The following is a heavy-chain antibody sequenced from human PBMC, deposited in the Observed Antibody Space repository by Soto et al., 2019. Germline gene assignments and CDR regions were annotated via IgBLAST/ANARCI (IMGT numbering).Heavy chain of an antibody. J-gene: IGHJ4*02. CDR2: ISAHNGNT. V-gene: IGHV1-18*01. CDR1: GYDVTTYG. D-gene: IGHD1-1*01. Sequence: QVHLVQSGAEVKKPGASVKVSCKGSGYDVTTYGITWVRQAPGQGLEWMAWISAHNGNTDYAQKLQGRVTVTRDTSTSTAYMELRSLRSDDTDMYYCARVRYGDYWGQGALVTVSS. CDR3: ARVRYGDY.